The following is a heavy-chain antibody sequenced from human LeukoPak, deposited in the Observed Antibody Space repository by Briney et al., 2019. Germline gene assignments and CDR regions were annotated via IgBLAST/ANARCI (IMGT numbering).Heavy chain of an antibody. J-gene: IGHJ4*02. V-gene: IGHV3-30*18. CDR2: ISYDGSNK. CDR1: GFTFSSYG. CDR3: AKDVRDYFDY. Sequence: PGRSLRLSRAASGFTFSSYGMHWVRQAPGKGLEWVAVISYDGSNKYYADSVKGRFTISRDNSKNTLYLQMNSLRAEDTAVYYCAKDVRDYFDYWGQGTLVTVSS. D-gene: IGHD3-10*02.